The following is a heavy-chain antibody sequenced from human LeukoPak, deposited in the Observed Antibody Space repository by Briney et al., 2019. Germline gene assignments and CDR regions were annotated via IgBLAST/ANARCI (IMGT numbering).Heavy chain of an antibody. Sequence: GGSLRLSCAASGFTFGNAWMSWVRQAPGKGLEWVGRIKSKTDGGTTDYAATVKGRFTISRDDSKNTLYLQMNSLKTEDTAVYYCTTASYSSGWSYYFAYWGQGTLITVSS. CDR3: TTASYSSGWSYYFAY. D-gene: IGHD6-19*01. V-gene: IGHV3-15*01. CDR1: GFTFGNAW. J-gene: IGHJ4*02. CDR2: IKSKTDGGTT.